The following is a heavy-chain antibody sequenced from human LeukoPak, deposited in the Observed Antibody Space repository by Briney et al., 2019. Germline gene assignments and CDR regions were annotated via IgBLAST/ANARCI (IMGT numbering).Heavy chain of an antibody. D-gene: IGHD4-23*01. J-gene: IGHJ5*02. CDR2: ILDSGAHT. CDR1: GFSFSTFG. V-gene: IGHV3-23*01. CDR3: AKGGPYVGNEIDP. Sequence: GGSLRLSCAASGFSFSTFGMTWVRQAPGKGLEWVSGILDSGAHTYYADSVKGRFTISRDNSKNTLFLQMNSLRAEDTAVYYCAKGGPYVGNEIDPWGQGTLVTVSS.